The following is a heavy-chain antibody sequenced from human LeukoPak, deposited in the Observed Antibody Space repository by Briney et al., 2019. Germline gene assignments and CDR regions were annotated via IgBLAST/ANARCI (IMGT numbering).Heavy chain of an antibody. CDR2: INPNSGGT. V-gene: IGHV1-2*04. CDR3: ARGWDYYGMDV. D-gene: IGHD1-26*01. Sequence: ASVTVSYKASGYTFTGYYMHWVRQAPGQGLEGMGWINPNSGGTNYAQKFQGWVTMTRDTSISTAYMELSRLRSDDTAVYYCARGWDYYGMDVWGKGTTVTVSS. CDR1: GYTFTGYY. J-gene: IGHJ6*04.